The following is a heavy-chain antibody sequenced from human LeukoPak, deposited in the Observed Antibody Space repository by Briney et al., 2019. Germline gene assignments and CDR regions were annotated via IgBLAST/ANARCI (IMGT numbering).Heavy chain of an antibody. Sequence: PSETLSLTCTVSGGSISSYYWSWIRQPPGKGLEWIGYIYYSGSTNYNPSLRSRVTISVDTSKNQFSLKLSYVTAADTAVYYCARSPNYYDSSGYYAAAFGIWGQGTMVTVSS. D-gene: IGHD3-22*01. CDR2: IYYSGST. J-gene: IGHJ3*02. V-gene: IGHV4-59*01. CDR3: ARSPNYYDSSGYYAAAFGI. CDR1: GGSISSYY.